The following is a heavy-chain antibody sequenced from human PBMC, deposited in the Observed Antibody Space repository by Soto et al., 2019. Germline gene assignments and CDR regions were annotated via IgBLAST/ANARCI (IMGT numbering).Heavy chain of an antibody. D-gene: IGHD5-12*01. J-gene: IGHJ4*02. CDR2: ISSSSSTI. Sequence: GGSLRLSCAASEFTFSNYAMSWVRRAPGKGLEWVSYISSSSSTIYYADSVKGRFTISRDNAKNSLYLQMNSLRDEDTAVYYCAREGYPFDYWGQGTLVTVSS. CDR3: AREGYPFDY. CDR1: EFTFSNYA. V-gene: IGHV3-48*02.